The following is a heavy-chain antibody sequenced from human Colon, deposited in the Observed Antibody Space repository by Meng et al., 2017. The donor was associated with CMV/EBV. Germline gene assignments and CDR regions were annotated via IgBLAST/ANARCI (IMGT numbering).Heavy chain of an antibody. CDR2: MNPNSGNT. V-gene: IGHV1-8*03. Sequence: CKDSGYTFTSYDINWVRQATGQGLEWMGWMNPNSGNTGYAQKFQGRVTITRNTSISTAYMELSSLRSEDTAVYYCARGSRGIAAAFEYWGQGTLVTVSS. CDR3: ARGSRGIAAAFEY. D-gene: IGHD6-13*01. J-gene: IGHJ4*02. CDR1: GYTFTSYD.